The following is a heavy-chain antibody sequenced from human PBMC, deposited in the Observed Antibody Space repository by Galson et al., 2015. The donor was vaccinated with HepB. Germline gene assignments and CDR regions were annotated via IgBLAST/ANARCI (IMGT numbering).Heavy chain of an antibody. CDR1: GFTFSSYG. V-gene: IGHV3-33*06. J-gene: IGHJ4*02. CDR2: IWYDGSNK. D-gene: IGHD5-18*01. Sequence: SLRLSCAASGFTFSSYGMHWVRQAPGKGLEWVALIWYDGSNKYYVDSVKGRFTISRDNSKNTLYLQMNNLRAEDTAVYYCAKDLEFGIQLWLPDYWAREPWSPSPQ. CDR3: AKDLEFGIQLWLPDY.